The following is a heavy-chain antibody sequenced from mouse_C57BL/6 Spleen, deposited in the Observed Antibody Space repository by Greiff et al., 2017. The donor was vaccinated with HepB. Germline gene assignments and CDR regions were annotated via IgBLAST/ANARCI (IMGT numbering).Heavy chain of an antibody. V-gene: IGHV5-9-1*02. CDR3: TRDPLSSGFDY. Sequence: EVHLVESGEGLVKPGGSLKLSCAASGFTFSSYAMSWVRQTPEKRLEWVAYISSGGDYIYYADTVKGRFTISRDNARNTLYLQMSSLKSEDTAMYYCTRDPLSSGFDYWGQGTTLTVSS. D-gene: IGHD1-1*01. CDR1: GFTFSSYA. CDR2: ISSGGDYI. J-gene: IGHJ2*01.